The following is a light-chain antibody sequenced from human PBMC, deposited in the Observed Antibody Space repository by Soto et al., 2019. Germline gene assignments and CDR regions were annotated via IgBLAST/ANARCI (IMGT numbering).Light chain of an antibody. J-gene: IGLJ2*01. CDR3: GTWASSLSAEV. V-gene: IGLV1-51*01. CDR2: DTD. CDR1: SSNIGTDY. Sequence: QSALTQPPSVSAAPGQEVTISCSGSSSNIGTDYVSWYQHLPGTAPKLLIYDTDKRPSGIPDRFSGSKSGTSATLGITGLQTGDEADYYCGTWASSLSAEVFGGGTKLTVL.